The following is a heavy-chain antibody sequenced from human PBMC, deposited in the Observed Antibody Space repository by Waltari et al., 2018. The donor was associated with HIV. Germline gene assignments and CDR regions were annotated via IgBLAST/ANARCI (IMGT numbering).Heavy chain of an antibody. D-gene: IGHD7-27*01. Sequence: QVQLQESGPGLVKPSETLSLTCAVSDYFITSVYYWGWIRQAPGKGLELIGNIYYSGSTYYNPSLKSRVTISVDTSKNHFSLKLSSLTAADTAIYYCANLESNWGAFDIWGQGTMVTVSS. CDR1: DYFITSVYY. CDR2: IYYSGST. CDR3: ANLESNWGAFDI. J-gene: IGHJ3*02. V-gene: IGHV4-38-2*01.